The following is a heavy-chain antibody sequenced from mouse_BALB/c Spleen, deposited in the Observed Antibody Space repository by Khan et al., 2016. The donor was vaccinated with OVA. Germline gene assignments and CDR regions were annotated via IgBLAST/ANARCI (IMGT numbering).Heavy chain of an antibody. CDR1: GYTFTTYW. V-gene: IGHV1-7*01. CDR2: INPTSGYT. CDR3: TRDRINY. J-gene: IGHJ2*01. Sequence: QVQLKQSGAELAKPGASVKMSCKASGYTFTTYWMHWVKQRPGQGLEWIGYINPTSGYTDYNDKFKDRATLSADKASSTVYMQLNSLTSEDSAVYSCTRDRINYWGQGTTLTVSS.